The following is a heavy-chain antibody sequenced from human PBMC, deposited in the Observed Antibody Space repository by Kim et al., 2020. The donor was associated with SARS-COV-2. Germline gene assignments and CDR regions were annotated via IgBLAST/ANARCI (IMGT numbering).Heavy chain of an antibody. J-gene: IGHJ3*02. Sequence: SETLSLTCAVYGGSFSGYYWSWIRQPPGKGLEWIGEINHSGSTNYNPSLKSRVTISVDTSKNQFSLKLSSVTAADTAVYYCARVGYCSSTSCHDAFDIWGQGTMVTVSS. CDR1: GGSFSGYY. CDR3: ARVGYCSSTSCHDAFDI. CDR2: INHSGST. V-gene: IGHV4-34*01. D-gene: IGHD2-2*01.